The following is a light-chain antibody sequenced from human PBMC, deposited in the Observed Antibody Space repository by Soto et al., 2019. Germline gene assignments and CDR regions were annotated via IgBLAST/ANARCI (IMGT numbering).Light chain of an antibody. V-gene: IGKV1-5*01. CDR3: QHYDTYLWT. CDR2: DAS. CDR1: QDISTW. J-gene: IGKJ1*01. Sequence: DIQMTQSPSTMSAFVGDRVTITCLASQDISTWLAWYQQKPGKAPNLLIYDASTLESGVPLRFSGSGSGTEFTLTISSLQPEDFATYYCQHYDTYLWTFGQGTKVDIK.